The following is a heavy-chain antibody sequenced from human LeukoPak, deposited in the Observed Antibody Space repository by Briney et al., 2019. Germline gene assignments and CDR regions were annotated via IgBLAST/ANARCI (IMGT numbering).Heavy chain of an antibody. D-gene: IGHD3-16*01. CDR2: ISTSSTTI. CDR1: GFIFSNYA. Sequence: GGSLRLSCTASGFIFSNYAMNWVRQAPGKGLEWLSYISTSSTTIHYADSVKGRFTSSREDARNSLYLQMNSLRAEDTAVYFCARGGGLDVWGQGATVTVSS. CDR3: ARGGGLDV. J-gene: IGHJ6*02. V-gene: IGHV3-48*01.